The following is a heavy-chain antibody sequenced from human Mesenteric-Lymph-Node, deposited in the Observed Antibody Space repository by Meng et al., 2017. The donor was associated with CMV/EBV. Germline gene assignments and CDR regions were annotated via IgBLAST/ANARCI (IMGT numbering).Heavy chain of an antibody. J-gene: IGHJ4*02. Sequence: CAASGFTFRSYAMHWVRQAPGKGLEWVAVISYDGSNKYYADSVKGRFTISRDNSKNTLYLQMNSLRAEDTAVYYCARDPQMATIHFDYWGQGTLVTVSS. D-gene: IGHD5-24*01. V-gene: IGHV3-30-3*01. CDR3: ARDPQMATIHFDY. CDR1: GFTFRSYA. CDR2: ISYDGSNK.